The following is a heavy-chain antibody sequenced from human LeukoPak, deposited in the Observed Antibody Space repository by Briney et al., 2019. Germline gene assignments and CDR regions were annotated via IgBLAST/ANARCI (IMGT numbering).Heavy chain of an antibody. CDR3: ARGYVNANDYAFDI. CDR2: IHYSGNT. J-gene: IGHJ3*02. Sequence: SETLSLTYTVSGGSISNYYWSWLRQPPGKRLEWIGYIHYSGNTNYNPSLKSRVTMSLDTSKKRLSLKLSSLTAADAALYYCARGYVNANDYAFDIWGQGTMVTVSS. D-gene: IGHD5-12*01. CDR1: GGSISNYY. V-gene: IGHV4-59*13.